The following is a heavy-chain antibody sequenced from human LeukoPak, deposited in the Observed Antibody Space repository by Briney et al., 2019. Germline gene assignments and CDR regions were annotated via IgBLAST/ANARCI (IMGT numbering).Heavy chain of an antibody. V-gene: IGHV3-23*01. CDR1: GFTFSNYG. J-gene: IGHJ4*02. CDR2: IIPSGGTT. Sequence: TGGSLRLSCAASGFTFSNYGMNWVRQAPGKGLEWVSGIIPSGGTTYYADSVKGRFTISRDNSQNTMYLQMNSLRAEDTALYFCAKDSGWILFDDWGQGTLVTVSS. D-gene: IGHD2-2*03. CDR3: AKDSGWILFDD.